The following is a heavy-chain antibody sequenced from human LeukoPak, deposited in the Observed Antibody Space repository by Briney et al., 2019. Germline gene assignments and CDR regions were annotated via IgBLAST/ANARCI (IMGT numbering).Heavy chain of an antibody. V-gene: IGHV3-74*01. J-gene: IGHJ4*02. CDR2: INSDGSST. Sequence: GGSLRLSCAASGFTFSSYWMHWVRQAPGKGLVWVSRINSDGSSTSYADSVKGRFTISRDNAKNTLYLQMNSLRAEDTAVYYCARARYGGNYYFDYWGQGTLVIVSS. CDR3: ARARYGGNYYFDY. D-gene: IGHD4-23*01. CDR1: GFTFSSYW.